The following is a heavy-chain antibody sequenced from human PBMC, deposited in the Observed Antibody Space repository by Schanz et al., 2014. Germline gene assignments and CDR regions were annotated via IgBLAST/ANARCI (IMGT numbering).Heavy chain of an antibody. V-gene: IGHV3-11*06. CDR2: ISGTTTYT. D-gene: IGHD6-13*01. J-gene: IGHJ6*02. CDR3: AREEGWGIAAAGAKHYYYGMDV. CDR1: GFTFSDYY. Sequence: GGSLRLSCAASGFTFSDYYMSWIRQAPGKGLEWVSYISGTTTYTNYADSVKGRFTISRDNAKNSLYLQMNSLRAEDTAVYYCAREEGWGIAAAGAKHYYYGMDVWGQGTTVTVSS.